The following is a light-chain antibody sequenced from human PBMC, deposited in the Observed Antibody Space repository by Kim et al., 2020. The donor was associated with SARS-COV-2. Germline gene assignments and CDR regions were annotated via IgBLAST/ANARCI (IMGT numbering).Light chain of an antibody. CDR1: QSVNSN. CDR2: GAS. Sequence: EKLMTQSPATLSMSPGERATLSGRASQSVNSNLAWYQHKPGQAPRLLIFGASARATGIPARFSGSGSGTEFTLTINSLQSEDFAVYYCQQYNNWPHTFGQGTKLEI. CDR3: QQYNNWPHT. V-gene: IGKV3-15*01. J-gene: IGKJ2*01.